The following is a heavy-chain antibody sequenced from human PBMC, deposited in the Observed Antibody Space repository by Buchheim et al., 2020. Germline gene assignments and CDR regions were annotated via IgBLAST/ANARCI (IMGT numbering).Heavy chain of an antibody. CDR1: GFTFSGSA. Sequence: EVQLVESGGGLVQPGGSLKLSCAASGFTFSGSAMHWVRQASGKGLEWVGHIRSNANNYATAYAASVKGRFTISRDDSKNTAFLQMNSLKTEDTAVYFCLRDWDVVRGVTTYGLDVWGQGTT. CDR3: LRDWDVVRGVTTYGLDV. D-gene: IGHD3-10*01. V-gene: IGHV3-73*01. CDR2: IRSNANNYAT. J-gene: IGHJ6*02.